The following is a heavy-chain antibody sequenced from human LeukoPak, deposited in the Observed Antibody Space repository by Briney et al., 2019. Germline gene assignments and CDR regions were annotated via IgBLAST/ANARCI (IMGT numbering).Heavy chain of an antibody. V-gene: IGHV4-34*01. D-gene: IGHD2-21*02. CDR1: GGSFSDSY. CDR3: ASPGVVVTSSQAFAI. CDR2: LNHSGGT. Sequence: SETLSLTCAVYGGSFSDSYWSWIRQPPGKGLEWIAELNHSGGTNYNPSLKSRVTISVDTSRSQFSLNLSSVTAADTAVYYCASPGVVVTSSQAFAIWGQGTMVTVSS. J-gene: IGHJ3*02.